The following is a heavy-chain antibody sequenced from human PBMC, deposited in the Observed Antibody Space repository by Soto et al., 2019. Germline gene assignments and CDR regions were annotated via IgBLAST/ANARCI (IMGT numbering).Heavy chain of an antibody. CDR2: ISGSGGGT. Sequence: PGGSLRLSCAASGFTFNIYAMSWVRQAPGKGLEWVSAISGSGGGTYYADSVKGRFTISRDNSKDTLYLQMNSLRAEDAATYYCARGRGPGYCISTSCYSKYYFDYWGQGTLVTVSS. D-gene: IGHD2-2*01. V-gene: IGHV3-23*01. CDR1: GFTFNIYA. J-gene: IGHJ4*02. CDR3: ARGRGPGYCISTSCYSKYYFDY.